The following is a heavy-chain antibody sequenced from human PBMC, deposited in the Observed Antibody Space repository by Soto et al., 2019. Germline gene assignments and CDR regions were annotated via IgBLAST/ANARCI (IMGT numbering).Heavy chain of an antibody. CDR1: GFTFGDYA. CDR3: AKDRWGVGATPPHYSHGMDV. D-gene: IGHD1-26*01. CDR2: MTWNGGTV. V-gene: IGHV3-9*01. J-gene: IGHJ6*02. Sequence: EVQLVESGGGWVQPGRSLRLSCAASGFTFGDYAMHWVRQAPGKGLEGVSSMTWNGGTVNYADSVRGRFTISRDNAKNSLYLQMSSLRAEDTAFYYCAKDRWGVGATPPHYSHGMDVWGQGTTVTVSS.